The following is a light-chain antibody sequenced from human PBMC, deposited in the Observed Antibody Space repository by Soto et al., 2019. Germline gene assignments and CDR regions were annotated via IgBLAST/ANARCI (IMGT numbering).Light chain of an antibody. CDR3: QNYNSAPQLT. CDR2: TAS. Sequence: DIQMTQSPSSLSASVGDRVTITCRASQGISNYLAWYQQKPGKVPKLLIYTASTVQSGVPSRFSGSGSGTDFTLTISSLQPEDVATYYCQNYNSAPQLTFGGGTKVEIK. CDR1: QGISNY. V-gene: IGKV1-27*01. J-gene: IGKJ4*02.